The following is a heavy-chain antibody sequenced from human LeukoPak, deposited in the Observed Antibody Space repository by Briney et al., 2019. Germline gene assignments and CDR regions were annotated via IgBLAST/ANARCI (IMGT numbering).Heavy chain of an antibody. D-gene: IGHD3-10*01. CDR2: ISGSGGST. V-gene: IGHV3-23*01. CDR1: GFTFSSYA. Sequence: GGSLRLSCAASGFTFSSYAMSWVRQAPGKGLEWVSAISGSGGSTYYADSVKGRFTISRDNSKNTLYLQMNSLRAEDTAVYYCAKAPLWFGEGYLDYWGQGTLVTVSS. CDR3: AKAPLWFGEGYLDY. J-gene: IGHJ4*02.